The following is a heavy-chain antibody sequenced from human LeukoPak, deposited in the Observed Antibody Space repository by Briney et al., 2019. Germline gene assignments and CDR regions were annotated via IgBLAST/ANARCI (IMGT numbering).Heavy chain of an antibody. CDR3: AKVYRVSSGDYIGYLDS. D-gene: IGHD4-17*01. Sequence: PGGSLRLSCAASGFIYSNYAMHWVRQAPGKGLDWVSSISPSGDSTSYANSAKGRFTISRDNSKNTLHLQMNNLRVDDTAVYFCAKVYRVSSGDYIGYLDSWGHGTLVTVSS. V-gene: IGHV3-23*01. CDR1: GFIYSNYA. J-gene: IGHJ4*01. CDR2: ISPSGDST.